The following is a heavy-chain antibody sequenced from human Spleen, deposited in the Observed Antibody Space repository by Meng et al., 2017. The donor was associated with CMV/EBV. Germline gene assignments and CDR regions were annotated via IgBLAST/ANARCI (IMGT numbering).Heavy chain of an antibody. V-gene: IGHV4-4*07. J-gene: IGHJ4*02. D-gene: IGHD3-22*01. CDR1: GGLISCDY. Sequence: QVQLQECGQGVVSASEPLPPHGMGSGGLISCDYWSWIRQPAGKGLEWIGRIYPSGSTNYNPSLKSRVTMSVDTSKNQFSLKLSSVTAADTAVYYCAREEPATYYYDSSGYYHALPLDYWGQGTLVTVSS. CDR2: IYPSGST. CDR3: AREEPATYYYDSSGYYHALPLDY.